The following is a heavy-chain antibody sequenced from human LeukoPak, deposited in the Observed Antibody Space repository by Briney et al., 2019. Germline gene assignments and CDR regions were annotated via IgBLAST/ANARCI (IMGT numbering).Heavy chain of an antibody. CDR1: GYTFTGYY. V-gene: IGHV1-2*06. J-gene: IGHJ4*02. CDR3: ARGYSYGLDYFDY. D-gene: IGHD5-18*01. CDR2: LNPNSGGT. Sequence: ASVKVSCKASGYTFTGYYMHWVRQAPGQGLEWMGRLNPNSGGTNYAQKFQGRVTMTRDTSISTAYMELSRLRSDDTAVYYCARGYSYGLDYFDYWGQGTLVTVSS.